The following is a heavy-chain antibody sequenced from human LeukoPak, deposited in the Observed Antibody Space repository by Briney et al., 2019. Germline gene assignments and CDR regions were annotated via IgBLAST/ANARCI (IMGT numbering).Heavy chain of an antibody. Sequence: SVKVSCKASGGTFSSYAISWVRQAPGQGLEWMGRIIPILGIANYAQKFQGRVTITADKSTSTAYMELSSLRSEDTAVYYCARGAAAGRDEDDYWGQGTLVTVSS. J-gene: IGHJ4*02. CDR2: IIPILGIA. CDR3: ARGAAAGRDEDDY. CDR1: GGTFSSYA. D-gene: IGHD6-13*01. V-gene: IGHV1-69*04.